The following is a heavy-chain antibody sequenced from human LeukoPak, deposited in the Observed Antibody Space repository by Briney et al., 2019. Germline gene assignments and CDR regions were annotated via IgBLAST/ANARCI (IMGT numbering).Heavy chain of an antibody. Sequence: SETLSLTCAVYGGSFSGYYWSWIRQPPGKGLEWIGEINHSGSTNYNPSLKSRVTISVDTSKNQFSLKLSSVTAADTAVYYCARGRFVYFGGQGKMVTVFS. V-gene: IGHV4-34*01. D-gene: IGHD3-10*01. CDR2: INHSGST. CDR3: ARGRFVYF. CDR1: GGSFSGYY. J-gene: IGHJ3*01.